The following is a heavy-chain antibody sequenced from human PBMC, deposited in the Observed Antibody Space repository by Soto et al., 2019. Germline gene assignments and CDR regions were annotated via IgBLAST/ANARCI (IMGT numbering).Heavy chain of an antibody. J-gene: IGHJ6*02. CDR1: GYTFTSYY. Sequence: GASVKVSCKASGYTFTSYYMHWVRQAPGQGLEWMGWINPNSGGTNYAQKFQGWVTMTRDTSVSTAYMELSRLRSDDTAVYYCAREIGGGYIPNNYYSYGMDVWGQGTTVTVSS. CDR2: INPNSGGT. CDR3: AREIGGGYIPNNYYSYGMDV. D-gene: IGHD6-19*01. V-gene: IGHV1-2*04.